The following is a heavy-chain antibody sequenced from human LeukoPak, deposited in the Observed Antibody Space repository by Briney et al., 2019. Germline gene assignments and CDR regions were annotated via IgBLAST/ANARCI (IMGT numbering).Heavy chain of an antibody. CDR1: GFTFSSYW. CDR3: AKWSGYYGSGRGYYFDY. V-gene: IGHV3-7*01. D-gene: IGHD3-10*01. CDR2: IKQDGSEK. J-gene: IGHJ4*02. Sequence: GGSLRLSCAASGFTFSSYWMSWARQAPKGLEWVANIKQDGSEKYYVDSVKGRFTISRDNAKNSLYLQMNSLRAEDTAVYYCAKWSGYYGSGRGYYFDYWGQGTLVTVSS.